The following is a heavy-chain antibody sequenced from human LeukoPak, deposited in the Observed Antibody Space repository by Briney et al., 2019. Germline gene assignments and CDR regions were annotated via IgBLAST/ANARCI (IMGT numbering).Heavy chain of an antibody. V-gene: IGHV1-18*01. D-gene: IGHD5-18*01. CDR1: GYIFTTYG. CDR3: ARDPLTAMVGYADY. CDR2: INTYNGNI. Sequence: GASVKVSCTASGYIFTTYGISWVRQAPGQGLEWMGWINTYNGNIDYAQKLQGRVTMTTDTSTSTAYMELRSLRSDDTAVYYCARDPLTAMVGYADYWGQGTLVTVSS. J-gene: IGHJ4*02.